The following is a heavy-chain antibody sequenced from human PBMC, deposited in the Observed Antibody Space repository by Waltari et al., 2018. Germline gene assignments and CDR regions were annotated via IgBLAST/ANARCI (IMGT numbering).Heavy chain of an antibody. J-gene: IGHJ4*02. CDR1: GGSISSGGYY. D-gene: IGHD3-10*01. Sequence: QVQLQESGPGLVKPSQTLSLTCTVSGGSISSGGYYWSWIRQHPGKGLEWMGYIYYSGSTYYNPSLKRRVTISVDTSKNQFSLKLSSVTAADTAVYYCARVHYGSGGIDYWGQGTLVTVSS. CDR2: IYYSGST. V-gene: IGHV4-31*03. CDR3: ARVHYGSGGIDY.